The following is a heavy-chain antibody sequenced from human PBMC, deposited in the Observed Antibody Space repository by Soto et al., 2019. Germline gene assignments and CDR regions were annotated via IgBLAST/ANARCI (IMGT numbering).Heavy chain of an antibody. CDR2: ISGSGGST. V-gene: IGHV3-23*01. CDR1: GFSFSRYA. Sequence: PGGSLRLSCAASGFSFSRYAMSWVRQAPGKGLEWVSAISGSGGSTYYADSVKGRFTISRDNSKNTLYLQMNSLRAEDTAVYYCAWYCISTSCPGMDVWGQGTTVTVSS. CDR3: AWYCISTSCPGMDV. J-gene: IGHJ6*02. D-gene: IGHD2-2*01.